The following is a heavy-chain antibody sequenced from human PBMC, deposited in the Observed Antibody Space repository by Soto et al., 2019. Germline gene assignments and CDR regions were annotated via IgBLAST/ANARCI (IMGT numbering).Heavy chain of an antibody. V-gene: IGHV3-33*01. D-gene: IGHD2-8*02. CDR2: IRYDGSNI. Sequence: QVQLVESGGGVVQPGTSLRLSCVASGFTFSGYGMHWVRQAPGKGLEWVAIIRYDGSNIYYADFVRGRFAISRDNSKNTLFLQMDSLGAEDTAVYYCARDSVGATAFWGYIDYWGQGALVTVSS. J-gene: IGHJ4*02. CDR3: ARDSVGATAFWGYIDY. CDR1: GFTFSGYG.